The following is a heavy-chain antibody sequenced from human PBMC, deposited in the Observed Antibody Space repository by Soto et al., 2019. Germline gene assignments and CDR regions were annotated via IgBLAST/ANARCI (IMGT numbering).Heavy chain of an antibody. V-gene: IGHV4-39*01. CDR2: IYYSGST. CDR3: ASTPRKYPRYCSGGSCFPRDAFDI. Sequence: SETLSLTCTVSGGSISSSSYYWGWIRQPPGKGLEWIGSIYYSGSTYYNPSLKCRVTISVDTSKNQFSLKLSSVTAADTAVYYCASTPRKYPRYCSGGSCFPRDAFDIWGQGTMVTVSS. CDR1: GGSISSSSYY. J-gene: IGHJ3*02. D-gene: IGHD2-15*01.